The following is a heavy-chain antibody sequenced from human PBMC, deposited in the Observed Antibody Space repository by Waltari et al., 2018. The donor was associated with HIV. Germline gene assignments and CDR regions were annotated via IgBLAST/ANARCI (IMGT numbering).Heavy chain of an antibody. CDR2: IGGTGGT. CDR1: GFAFNSDA. CDR3: AKARVTTKIYFYYGLDV. J-gene: IGHJ6*02. D-gene: IGHD4-17*01. Sequence: EVELLESGGGVVQPGGSLRLSCADSGFAFNSDAMSWVRQAPGKGLEWISGIGGTGGTYYADSVKGRFTISRDNSKNTLYLQMDSLRAEDTAIYYCAKARVTTKIYFYYGLDVWGQGTTVTVSS. V-gene: IGHV3-23*01.